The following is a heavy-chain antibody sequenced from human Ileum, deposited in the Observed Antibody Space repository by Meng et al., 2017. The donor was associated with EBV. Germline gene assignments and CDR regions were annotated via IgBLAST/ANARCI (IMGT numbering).Heavy chain of an antibody. Sequence: VQLEGCVPWLVNPSETLSLSCSVSGASVSSGGYLWSWIRQPPGKGLEWIGCMYDSDSGKAKYNPSLNSRVIISLDTSKNHFVLKLTSVTAADTAVYYCAYYTAGRGGVGSWGQGTLVTVSS. V-gene: IGHV4-61*03. J-gene: IGHJ4*02. CDR2: MYDSDSGKA. CDR3: AYYTAGRGGVGS. CDR1: GASVSSGGYL. D-gene: IGHD2-8*02.